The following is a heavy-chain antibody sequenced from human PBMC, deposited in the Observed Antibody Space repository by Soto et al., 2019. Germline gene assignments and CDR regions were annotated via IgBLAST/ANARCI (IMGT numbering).Heavy chain of an antibody. CDR1: GGTFSSYT. J-gene: IGHJ4*02. V-gene: IGHV1-69*02. D-gene: IGHD7-27*01. CDR2: IIPILGIA. CDR3: ASGTLTGDQSFDY. Sequence: QVQLVQSGAEVKKPGSSVKVSCKASGGTFSSYTISCVRQAPGQGLEWMGRIIPILGIANYAQKFQGRVTITADKSTSTAYMELSSLRSEDTAVYYCASGTLTGDQSFDYWGQGTLVTVS.